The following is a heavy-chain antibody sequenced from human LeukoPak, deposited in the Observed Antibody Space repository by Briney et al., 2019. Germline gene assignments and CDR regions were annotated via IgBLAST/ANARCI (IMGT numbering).Heavy chain of an antibody. D-gene: IGHD5-18*01. CDR3: ARLRAYSYGYDY. CDR1: GDSFSSNSAA. V-gene: IGHV6-1*01. CDR2: TYYRSKWYN. Sequence: SQTLSLTCALSGDSFSSNSAAWNWIRQSPSRGLEWLVRTYYRSKWYNDYAVSVKSRIPLNADTSKNQFSLQLNSVTPEDTAVYYCARLRAYSYGYDYWGQGTLVTVSS. J-gene: IGHJ4*02.